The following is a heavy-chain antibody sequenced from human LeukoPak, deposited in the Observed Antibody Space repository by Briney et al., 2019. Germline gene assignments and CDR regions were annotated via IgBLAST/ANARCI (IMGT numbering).Heavy chain of an antibody. CDR2: ISAYNGNT. D-gene: IGHD5-24*01. V-gene: IGHV1-18*01. CDR1: GYTFTSYG. Sequence: GASVKVSRKASGYTFTSYGISWVRQAPGQGLEWMGWISAYNGNTNYAQELQGRVTMTTDTSTSTAYMELRSLRSDDTAVYYCARVEMAAPSLDYWGQGTLVTVSS. CDR3: ARVEMAAPSLDY. J-gene: IGHJ4*02.